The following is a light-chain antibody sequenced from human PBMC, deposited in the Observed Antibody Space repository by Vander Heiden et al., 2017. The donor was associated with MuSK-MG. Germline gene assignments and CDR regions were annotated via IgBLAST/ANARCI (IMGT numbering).Light chain of an antibody. Sequence: DIQMTQSPSSLSASVGDRVTITCQASQDISNYLNWYQQKPGKAPKLLIYDASNLETRVPSRFSGSGSGTDFTFTISSLQPEDVATYYCQQEDNLPITFGGGTKVEIK. CDR3: QQEDNLPIT. CDR1: QDISNY. CDR2: DAS. V-gene: IGKV1-33*01. J-gene: IGKJ4*01.